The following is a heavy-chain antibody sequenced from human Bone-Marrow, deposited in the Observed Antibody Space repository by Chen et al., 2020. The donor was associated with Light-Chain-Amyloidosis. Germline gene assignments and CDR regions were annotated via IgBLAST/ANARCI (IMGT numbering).Heavy chain of an antibody. Sequence: EVQLEQSGPEGKKPGESLKISCKGSGYTFPNYWICWVRQMPGKGLEWMGVIYPDDSDARYSPSFEGQVTISADKSITTAYLQWRSLKASDTAMYYCARRRDGYNFDYWGQGTLVTVSS. V-gene: IGHV5-51*01. D-gene: IGHD5-12*01. CDR2: IYPDDSDA. CDR3: ARRRDGYNFDY. J-gene: IGHJ4*02. CDR1: GYTFPNYW.